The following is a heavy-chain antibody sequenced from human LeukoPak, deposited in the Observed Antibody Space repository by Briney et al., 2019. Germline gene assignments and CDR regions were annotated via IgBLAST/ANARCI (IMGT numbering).Heavy chain of an antibody. Sequence: PGGSLRLSCAASGFTFSSYAMSWIRQAPGKGLEWLSGISGSGGNTYYADSVKGRFTISRDNSKNTLYLQMNSLRSEDTAVYYCAKRWNEVGVTDYWGQGTLVTVSS. CDR2: ISGSGGNT. CDR3: AKRWNEVGVTDY. CDR1: GFTFSSYA. V-gene: IGHV3-23*01. J-gene: IGHJ4*02. D-gene: IGHD1-26*01.